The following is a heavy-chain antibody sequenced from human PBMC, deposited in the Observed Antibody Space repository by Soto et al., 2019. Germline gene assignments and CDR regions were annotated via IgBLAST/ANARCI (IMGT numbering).Heavy chain of an antibody. CDR1: GFTFNNYA. D-gene: IGHD1-26*01. J-gene: IGHJ5*02. CDR2: ISGSGGST. CDR3: AKSEWELLNWFDP. Sequence: GGSLRLSCAASGFTFNNYAMNWVRQAPGKGLEWVSTISGSGGSTYYADSVKGRFTIYRDNSKNTLYLQMNSLRAEDTAVYYCAKSEWELLNWFDPWGQGTLVTVSS. V-gene: IGHV3-23*01.